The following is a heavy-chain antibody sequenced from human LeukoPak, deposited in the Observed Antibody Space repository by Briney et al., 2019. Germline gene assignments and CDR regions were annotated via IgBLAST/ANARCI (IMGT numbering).Heavy chain of an antibody. D-gene: IGHD4-17*01. J-gene: IGHJ5*01. CDR2: ISSGGSSI. CDR1: GFTITNSW. CDR3: AREADNGDYPMNS. Sequence: GGSLRLSCAASGFTITNSWMHWVRQAPGKGLVWVSRISSGGSSIDYADSVKGRFTISRDIAKNTLYLQMSSLRPEDTAVYYCAREADNGDYPMNSWGHGTLVSVSS. V-gene: IGHV3-74*01.